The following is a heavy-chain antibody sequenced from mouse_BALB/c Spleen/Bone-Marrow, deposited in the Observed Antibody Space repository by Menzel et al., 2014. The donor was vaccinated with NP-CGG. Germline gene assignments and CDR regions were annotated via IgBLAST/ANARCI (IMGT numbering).Heavy chain of an antibody. CDR1: GFVFSGYW. Sequence: EVMLVESGGGLVQPGGSLKLSCAVSGFVFSGYWMSWVRQAPGRGLEWIGEINPESSTINYTPSLKDKFSISRDNAKNTLYLQMSKVRSEDTALYYCARHYYYGYVDYWGQGTSVTVSS. CDR2: INPESSTI. V-gene: IGHV4-1*02. D-gene: IGHD1-2*01. J-gene: IGHJ4*01. CDR3: ARHYYYGYVDY.